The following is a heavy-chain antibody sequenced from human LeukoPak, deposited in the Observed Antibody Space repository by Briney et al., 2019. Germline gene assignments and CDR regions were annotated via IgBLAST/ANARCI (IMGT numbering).Heavy chain of an antibody. V-gene: IGHV3-74*01. Sequence: GGSLRLSCAASGFTFSSYWMHWVRQVPGKGLVWVTRITGDGSSTSYADSVKGRFTTSRDNAKNTLYLQMNSLRAEDTAVYYCAKGSSDWGIDYWGQGTLVTVAS. CDR2: ITGDGSST. CDR3: AKGSSDWGIDY. D-gene: IGHD6-19*01. CDR1: GFTFSSYW. J-gene: IGHJ4*02.